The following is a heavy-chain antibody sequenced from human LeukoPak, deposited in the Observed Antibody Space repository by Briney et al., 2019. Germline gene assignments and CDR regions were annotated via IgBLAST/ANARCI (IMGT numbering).Heavy chain of an antibody. Sequence: GGSLRLSCVGSGFTFSSYAMSWVRQAPGKGLEWVSVISGSGGSTNHADSVKGRFTISRDNSKNTLYLQTNSLRAEDTAVYYCPKYVYISGYPTYNFDHWARETLLSVSS. V-gene: IGHV3-23*01. J-gene: IGHJ4*02. CDR1: GFTFSSYA. CDR3: PKYVYISGYPTYNFDH. D-gene: IGHD3-22*01. CDR2: ISGSGGST.